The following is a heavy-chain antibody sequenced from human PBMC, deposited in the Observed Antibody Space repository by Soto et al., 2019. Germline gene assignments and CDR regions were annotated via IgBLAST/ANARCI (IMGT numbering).Heavy chain of an antibody. Sequence: GSGKVCCKASGDAFTCYYMHWVRQAPGQGLEWMGWINPNSGGTNYAQKFQGRFNMTRDTSISTAYIELSRLRSDDTDVYYCATSRASGYDGFFFDYWGQGTLVTTTS. CDR1: GDAFTCYY. D-gene: IGHD5-12*01. CDR2: INPNSGGT. CDR3: ATSRASGYDGFFFDY. V-gene: IGHV1-2*02. J-gene: IGHJ4*02.